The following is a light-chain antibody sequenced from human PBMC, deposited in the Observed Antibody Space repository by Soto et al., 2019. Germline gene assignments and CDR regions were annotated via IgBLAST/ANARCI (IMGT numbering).Light chain of an antibody. Sequence: QSALTQPASVSGSPGQSITISCTGTSSDVGSYNLVSWYQQHPGKGPKLMIYEVTKRPSGVSNRFSGSKSGNTASLTISGLQAEDEADYYCCSYAGSGTLMFGGENKVTVL. V-gene: IGLV2-23*02. CDR3: CSYAGSGTLM. CDR1: SSDVGSYNL. J-gene: IGLJ3*02. CDR2: EVT.